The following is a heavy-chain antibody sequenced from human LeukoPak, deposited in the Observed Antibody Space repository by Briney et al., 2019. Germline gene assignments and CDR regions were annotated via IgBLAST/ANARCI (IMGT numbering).Heavy chain of an antibody. CDR3: AKDPRRVVIYPTIDY. J-gene: IGHJ4*02. CDR1: GFTFSSYY. D-gene: IGHD3-3*01. V-gene: IGHV3-23*01. CDR2: ITGSGGGT. Sequence: GGSLRLSCAASGFTFSSYYMNWVRQAPGKGLEWVSAITGSGGGTDYADSVKGRFIISRDNSKNTLYLQMNSLRAEDTAVYYCAKDPRRVVIYPTIDYWGQGTLVTVSS.